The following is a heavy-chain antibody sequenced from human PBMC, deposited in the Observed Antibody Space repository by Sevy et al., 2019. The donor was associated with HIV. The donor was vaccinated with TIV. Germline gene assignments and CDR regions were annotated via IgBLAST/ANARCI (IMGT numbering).Heavy chain of an antibody. J-gene: IGHJ5*02. CDR3: AREVGLSYWFDP. CDR1: GYTFTSYA. Sequence: ASAKVSCKASGYTFTSYAMHWVRQAPGQRLEWMGWINAGNGNTKYSQKFQGRVTITMDTSASTAYMELSSLRSEDTAVYYCAREVGLSYWFDPWGQGTLVTVSS. D-gene: IGHD3-16*02. V-gene: IGHV1-3*01. CDR2: INAGNGNT.